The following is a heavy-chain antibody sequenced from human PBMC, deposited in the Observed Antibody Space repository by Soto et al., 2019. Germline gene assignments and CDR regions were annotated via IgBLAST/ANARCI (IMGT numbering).Heavy chain of an antibody. V-gene: IGHV1-2*02. CDR3: ARGGTFAYDTSGYSVY. Sequence: QVHLVQSGAEVKKPGASVKVSCKTSGYTFSAYYMHWVRQAPGQGLKWMGWINPKSGGTLYAQKFQGRVTMTRDTSISTAYMELSRLRSDDTAVYYCARGGTFAYDTSGYSVYWGQGTLVTVSS. D-gene: IGHD3-22*01. CDR2: INPKSGGT. J-gene: IGHJ4*02. CDR1: GYTFSAYY.